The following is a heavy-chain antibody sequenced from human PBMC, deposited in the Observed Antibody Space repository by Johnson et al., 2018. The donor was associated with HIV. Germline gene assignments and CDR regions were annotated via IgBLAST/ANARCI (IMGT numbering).Heavy chain of an antibody. CDR1: GFTFSSYA. Sequence: VQLVESGGGVVQPGRSLRLSCAASGFTFSSYAMHWVRQAPGKGLEWVANIKTDGSEKYYVDSVKGRFTISRDNARNSVYLQMNSLRAVDTAVYYCARGDHYDSSGFYFGATFDSWGQGTMVTVSS. V-gene: IGHV3-7*03. D-gene: IGHD3-22*01. J-gene: IGHJ3*02. CDR3: ARGDHYDSSGFYFGATFDS. CDR2: IKTDGSEK.